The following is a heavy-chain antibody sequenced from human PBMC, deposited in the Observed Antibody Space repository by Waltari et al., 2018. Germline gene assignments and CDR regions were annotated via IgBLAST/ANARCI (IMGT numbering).Heavy chain of an antibody. V-gene: IGHV3-7*01. D-gene: IGHD6-13*01. CDR2: IKQDGSEK. J-gene: IGHJ4*02. CDR3: TRGPWTAAAGRHDF. Sequence: EVQLVESGGGLVQPGGSLRLSCAASGFTFSSYWMNWVRQTPGKGLEWVANIKQDGSEKNYLDSVKGRFTISRDNAKNSLYLQMNSLRGEDTALYYCTRGPWTAAAGRHDFWGQGTLVTVSS. CDR1: GFTFSSYW.